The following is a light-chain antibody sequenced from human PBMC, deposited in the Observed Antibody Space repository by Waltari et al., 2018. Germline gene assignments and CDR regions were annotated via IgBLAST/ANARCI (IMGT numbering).Light chain of an antibody. CDR2: LNSDGSH. Sequence: QLVLTQSPSASASLGASVKLTCTLSSGHSSYAIAWHQQQPEKGTRYLMKLNSDGSHSKGDGIPDRFSGSSSVAERYLTISSLQSEDEADYYCQTWGTGIWVFGGGTKLTVL. V-gene: IGLV4-69*01. CDR1: SGHSSYA. J-gene: IGLJ3*02. CDR3: QTWGTGIWV.